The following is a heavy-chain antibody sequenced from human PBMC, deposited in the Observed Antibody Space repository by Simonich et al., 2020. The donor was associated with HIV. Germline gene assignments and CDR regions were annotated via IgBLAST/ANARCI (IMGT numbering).Heavy chain of an antibody. Sequence: EVQLVESVGGLVQPGGSLRLSCAASGFTFSSYTMNWVRQAPGKGLGWVSANRSRSSYITYADTVKGRFTISRDNAKNSLYLQMNSLRAEDTAVYYCARDRSSGWSHNWFDPWGQGILVTVSS. CDR1: GFTFSSYT. D-gene: IGHD6-19*01. CDR3: ARDRSSGWSHNWFDP. CDR2: NRSRSSYI. J-gene: IGHJ5*02. V-gene: IGHV3-21*02.